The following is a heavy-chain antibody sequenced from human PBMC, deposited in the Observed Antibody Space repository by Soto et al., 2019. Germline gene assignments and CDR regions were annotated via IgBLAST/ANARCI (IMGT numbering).Heavy chain of an antibody. V-gene: IGHV4-39*01. CDR2: LHYSGST. D-gene: IGHD3-3*01. CDR3: ASHITIFGVVIPTYLFDP. Sequence: TLSLTCTVSGGSISSSSYYWGWIRQPPGKGLEWIGSLHYSGSTYYNPSLKSRVTISVDTSKNQFSLKLSSVTAADTAVYYCASHITIFGVVIPTYLFDPWGQGTLVTVSS. CDR1: GGSISSSSYY. J-gene: IGHJ5*02.